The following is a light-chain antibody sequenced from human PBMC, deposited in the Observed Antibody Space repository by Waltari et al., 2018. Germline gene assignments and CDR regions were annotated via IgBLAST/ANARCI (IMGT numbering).Light chain of an antibody. CDR3: QQSYNTPRT. J-gene: IGKJ1*01. V-gene: IGKV1-39*01. Sequence: DIQMTQSPSSLSAFVGDRVTITCRASQSISTYLNLYQQKPGKAPKLLIYAASSLQGGVPSRFSGSGSGTDFTLTISSLQPEDFATYYCQQSYNTPRTFGQGTKVEIK. CDR1: QSISTY. CDR2: AAS.